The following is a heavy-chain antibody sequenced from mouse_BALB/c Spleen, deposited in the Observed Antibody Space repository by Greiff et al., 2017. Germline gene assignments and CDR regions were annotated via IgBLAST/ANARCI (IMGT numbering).Heavy chain of an antibody. D-gene: IGHD1-1*01. Sequence: EVKVVESGGGLVKPGGSLKLSCAASGFTFSSYAMSWVRQTPEKRLEWVATISSGGSYTYYPDSVKGRFTISRDNAKNTLYLQMSSLRSEDTAMYYCARHGDYYGSSWFAYWGQGTLVTVSA. CDR2: ISSGGSYT. CDR3: ARHGDYYGSSWFAY. V-gene: IGHV5-9-3*01. CDR1: GFTFSSYA. J-gene: IGHJ3*01.